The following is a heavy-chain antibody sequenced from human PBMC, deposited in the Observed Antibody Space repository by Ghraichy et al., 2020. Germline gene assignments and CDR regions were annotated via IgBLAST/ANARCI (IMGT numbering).Heavy chain of an antibody. CDR2: IYTSGST. J-gene: IGHJ6*03. V-gene: IGHV4-4*07. CDR1: GGSISSYY. Sequence: SETLSLTCTVSGGSISSYYWSWIRQPAGKGLEWIGRIYTSGSTNYNPSLKSRVTMSVDTSKNQFSLKLSSVTAADTAVYYCARDPRGYCTNGVCYNDYYYYYMDVWGKGTTVTVSS. CDR3: ARDPRGYCTNGVCYNDYYYYYMDV. D-gene: IGHD2-8*01.